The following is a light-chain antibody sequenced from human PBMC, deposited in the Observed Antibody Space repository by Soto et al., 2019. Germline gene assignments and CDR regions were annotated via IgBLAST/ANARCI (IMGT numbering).Light chain of an antibody. CDR1: SSSIGAGYE. CDR3: QSYDKRLTAYV. Sequence: QSVLTQPPSVSGAPGQRVTISCSGTSSSIGAGYEVHWYHQLPGTAPKLVVSGNGNRPSGVPDRLSASKSGTSASLAITGLQAEDEGHYYCQSYDKRLTAYVFVTGTKLPVL. J-gene: IGLJ1*01. V-gene: IGLV1-40*01. CDR2: GNG.